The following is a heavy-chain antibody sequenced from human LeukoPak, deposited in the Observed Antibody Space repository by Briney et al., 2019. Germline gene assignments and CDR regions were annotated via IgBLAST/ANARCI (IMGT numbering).Heavy chain of an antibody. CDR2: IYPGDSDT. J-gene: IGHJ4*02. Sequence: GESLKISCKGSGYSFTSYWIGWVRQMPGKGLEWMGIIYPGDSDTRYSPSFQGQVTISADKSISTAYLQWSSLKASDTAMYYCARRRTSIVVVPAAKAYYFDYWGQGTLVTVSS. D-gene: IGHD2-2*01. CDR1: GYSFTSYW. CDR3: ARRRTSIVVVPAAKAYYFDY. V-gene: IGHV5-51*01.